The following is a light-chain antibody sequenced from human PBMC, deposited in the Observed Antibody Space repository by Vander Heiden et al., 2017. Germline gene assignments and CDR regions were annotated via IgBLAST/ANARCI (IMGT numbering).Light chain of an antibody. Sequence: DIQMTQSPSSLSASVGDRVTITCRASQSISSYLNWYQQKPGKAPKLLIYAASSLQSGVPSRFSGSGSGTEFTLTISSLQPEDFATYYCQQNYSTPRVTFGQGTKVEIK. V-gene: IGKV1-39*01. CDR1: QSISSY. CDR2: AAS. CDR3: QQNYSTPRVT. J-gene: IGKJ3*01.